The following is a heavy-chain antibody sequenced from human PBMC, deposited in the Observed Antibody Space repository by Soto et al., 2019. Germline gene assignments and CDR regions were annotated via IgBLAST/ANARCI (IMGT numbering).Heavy chain of an antibody. CDR2: ISGRNGNT. CDR3: ATHGSGSF. CDR1: GYIFSNYA. Sequence: QVQLVQSGAEVKKPGDSVKVSCKASGYIFSNYAISWVRQAPGQGLEWMGWISGRNGNTNYAQKFQGRVTMTTDTSATTAYIELSSLRSDDRAVYYCATHGSGSFWGQGTLVTVSS. V-gene: IGHV1-18*01. J-gene: IGHJ1*01. D-gene: IGHD3-10*01.